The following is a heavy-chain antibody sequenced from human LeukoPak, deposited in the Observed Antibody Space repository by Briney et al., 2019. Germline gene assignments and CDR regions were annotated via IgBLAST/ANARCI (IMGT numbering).Heavy chain of an antibody. CDR1: GCTFSSYA. CDR3: AKVLSYDSSGYAN. D-gene: IGHD3-22*01. CDR2: ISGSGGST. J-gene: IGHJ4*02. V-gene: IGHV3-23*01. Sequence: GGSLRLSCAASGCTFSSYARSWVRQAPGKGLEWGAAISGSGGSTYYADSVKGRFTISRDNSKNTLYLQVNSLSAEDTAVYYCAKVLSYDSSGYANWGQGTLVTVSS.